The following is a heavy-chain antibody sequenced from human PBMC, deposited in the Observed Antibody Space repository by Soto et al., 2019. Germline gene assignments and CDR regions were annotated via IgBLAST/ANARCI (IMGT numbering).Heavy chain of an antibody. Sequence: QVQLVESGGGVVQPGRSLRLSCAASGFTFSSYGMHWVRQAPGKGLEWVAVISYDGSNKYYADSVKGRFTISRDSSKNTLYLEMNSLRAEDTAVYYCAKGEYYYGSGSPYYGMDVWGQGTTVTVSS. CDR2: ISYDGSNK. CDR3: AKGEYYYGSGSPYYGMDV. CDR1: GFTFSSYG. D-gene: IGHD3-10*01. J-gene: IGHJ6*02. V-gene: IGHV3-30*18.